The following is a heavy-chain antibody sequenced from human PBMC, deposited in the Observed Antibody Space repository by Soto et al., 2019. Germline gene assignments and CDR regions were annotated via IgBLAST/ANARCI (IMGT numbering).Heavy chain of an antibody. CDR3: AKEGDGGNFDY. J-gene: IGHJ4*02. D-gene: IGHD2-15*01. V-gene: IGHV3-23*01. CDR1: GFTFSSYA. Sequence: GGSLRLSCAASGFTFSSYAMSWVRQAPGKGLEWVSAIGGSGGSTYYADSVKGRFTISRDNPKNTLYLQMNSLRAEDTAVYDCAKEGDGGNFDYWGQGTLVTVSS. CDR2: IGGSGGST.